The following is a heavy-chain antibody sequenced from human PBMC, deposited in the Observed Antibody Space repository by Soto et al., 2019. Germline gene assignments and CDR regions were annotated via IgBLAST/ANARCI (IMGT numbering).Heavy chain of an antibody. V-gene: IGHV4-31*03. Sequence: SETLSLTCTVSGGSISSGGYYWSWIRQHPGKGLEWIGYIYYSGSTYYNPSLKSRVTISVDTSKNQFSLKLSSVTAADTAVYYCARASYYDFWSGYYTGGPFSFDYWGQGTLVTVSS. CDR1: GGSISSGGYY. D-gene: IGHD3-3*01. CDR2: IYYSGST. J-gene: IGHJ4*02. CDR3: ARASYYDFWSGYYTGGPFSFDY.